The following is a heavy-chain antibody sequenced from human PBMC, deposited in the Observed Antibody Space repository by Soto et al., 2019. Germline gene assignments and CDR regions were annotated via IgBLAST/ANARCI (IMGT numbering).Heavy chain of an antibody. CDR3: ARDTAIRATY. J-gene: IGHJ3*01. CDR2: IIPIFGTA. CDR1: GGTFSSYA. V-gene: IGHV1-69*13. Sequence: EASVKVSCKASGGTFSSYAISWVRQAPGQGLEWMGGIIPIFGTANYAQKFQGRVTITADESTSTAYMELSSLRSEDTAVYYCARDTAIRATYWGQGTMVTVSS. D-gene: IGHD5-18*01.